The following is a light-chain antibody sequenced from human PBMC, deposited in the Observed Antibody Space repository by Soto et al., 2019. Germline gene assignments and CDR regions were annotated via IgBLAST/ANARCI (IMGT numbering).Light chain of an antibody. CDR3: QQRNNWPS. J-gene: IGKJ5*01. Sequence: EIVLTQSPATLSLSPGERATLXCRASQSISTYLAWYQQKPGQAPRLLIYDASNRATGIPARFSGSGSGTDFTLTISSLDPEDFAVYYCQQRNNWPSFGQGTRLEIK. CDR2: DAS. CDR1: QSISTY. V-gene: IGKV3-11*01.